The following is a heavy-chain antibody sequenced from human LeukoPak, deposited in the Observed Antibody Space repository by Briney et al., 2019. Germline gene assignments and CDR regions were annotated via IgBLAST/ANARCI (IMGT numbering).Heavy chain of an antibody. CDR2: IYYSGST. CDR3: ASDRVTTGTHLTPNEQTDAFDI. CDR1: GGSISSSSYY. Sequence: SETLSLTCTVSGGSISSSSYYWGWIRQPPGKGLEWIGSIYYSGSTYYNPSLKSRVTISVDTSKNQFSLKLSSVTAADTAVYYCASDRVTTGTHLTPNEQTDAFDIWCQGTMVTVSS. J-gene: IGHJ3*02. V-gene: IGHV4-39*01. D-gene: IGHD1-1*01.